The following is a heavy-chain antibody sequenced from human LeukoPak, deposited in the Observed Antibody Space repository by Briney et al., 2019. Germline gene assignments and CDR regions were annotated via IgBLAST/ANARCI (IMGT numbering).Heavy chain of an antibody. Sequence: ASVKVPCKASGYTFTGYYMHWVRQAPGQGLEWMGWINPNSGGTDYAQKFQGRVTTTRDTSISTVYMELSRLRSDDTAVYYCARGDSITSSFDIWGQGTMVTVSS. CDR1: GYTFTGYY. D-gene: IGHD3-10*01. J-gene: IGHJ3*02. CDR2: INPNSGGT. V-gene: IGHV1-2*02. CDR3: ARGDSITSSFDI.